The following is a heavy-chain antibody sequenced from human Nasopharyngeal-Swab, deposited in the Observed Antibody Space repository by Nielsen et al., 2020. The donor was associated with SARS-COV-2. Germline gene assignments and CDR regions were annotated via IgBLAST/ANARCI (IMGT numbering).Heavy chain of an antibody. CDR2: IFSSGST. Sequence: LETLSLTCVVSGASISSRNNYWGWIRQSPGKGLEWIGTIFSSGSTYSPSLKSRVTMSVDTSKNQFSLKLTSVTAADTAVYYCARDESGDYLGLPFDHWGRGTLVTVSS. J-gene: IGHJ4*02. V-gene: IGHV4-39*07. CDR1: GASISSRNNY. CDR3: ARDESGDYLGLPFDH. D-gene: IGHD4-17*01.